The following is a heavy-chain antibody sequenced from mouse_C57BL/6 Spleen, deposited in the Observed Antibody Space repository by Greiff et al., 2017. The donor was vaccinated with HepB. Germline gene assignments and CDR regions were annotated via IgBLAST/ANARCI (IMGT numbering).Heavy chain of an antibody. V-gene: IGHV1-4*01. CDR2: INPSSGYT. Sequence: QVHVKQSGAELARPGASVKMSCKASGYTFTSYTMHWVKQRPGQGLEWIGYINPSSGYTKYNQKFKDKATLTADKSSSTAYMQLSSLTSEDSAVYYCARLAGSSYPFFDYWGQGTTLTVSS. CDR3: ARLAGSSYPFFDY. CDR1: GYTFTSYT. D-gene: IGHD1-1*01. J-gene: IGHJ2*01.